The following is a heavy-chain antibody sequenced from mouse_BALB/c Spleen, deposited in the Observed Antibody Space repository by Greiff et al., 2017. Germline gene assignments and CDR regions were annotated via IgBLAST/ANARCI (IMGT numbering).Heavy chain of an antibody. CDR3: ARSDYYGRDWDFDV. D-gene: IGHD1-1*01. J-gene: IGHJ1*01. CDR1: GYSITSDYA. CDR2: ISYSGST. Sequence: EVQLQESGPGLVKPSQSLSLTCTVTGYSITSDYAWNWIRQFPGNKLEWMGYISYSGSTSYNPSLKSRISITRDTSKNQFFLQLNSVTTEDTATYYCARSDYYGRDWDFDVWGEGTTVTVSS. V-gene: IGHV3-2*02.